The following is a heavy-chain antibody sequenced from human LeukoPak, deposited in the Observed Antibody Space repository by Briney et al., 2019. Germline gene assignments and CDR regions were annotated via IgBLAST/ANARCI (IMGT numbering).Heavy chain of an antibody. D-gene: IGHD3-9*01. CDR2: IVGGGETT. CDR3: ANDRWILRFFDWLLSN. CDR1: GFTFSQYT. Sequence: GESLRLSCAASGFTFSQYTMSWVRQAPGKGLEWVSAIVGGGETTFYADSVKGRFTISRDNSKNIMYLQMNSLRVEDTAVYYCANDRWILRFFDWLLSNWGQGTLVTVSS. J-gene: IGHJ4*02. V-gene: IGHV3-23*01.